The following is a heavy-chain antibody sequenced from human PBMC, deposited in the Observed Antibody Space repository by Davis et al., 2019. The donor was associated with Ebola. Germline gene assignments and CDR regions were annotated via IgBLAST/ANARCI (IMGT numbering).Heavy chain of an antibody. CDR1: GNSFTSHW. CDR2: IYHGDSDT. D-gene: IGHD3-22*01. CDR3: ARAPYYYDVSGFYVGY. Sequence: GESLKISCTDSGNSFTSHWIGWVRQMPGKGLEWMGIIYHGDSDTRYSPSFLGQVIFSADKSISTAYLQWSSLKASDTATYYCARAPYYYDVSGFYVGYWGQGTLVTVSS. J-gene: IGHJ4*02. V-gene: IGHV5-51*01.